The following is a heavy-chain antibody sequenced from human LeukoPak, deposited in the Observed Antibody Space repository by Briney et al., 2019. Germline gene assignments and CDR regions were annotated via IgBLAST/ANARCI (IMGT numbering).Heavy chain of an antibody. Sequence: GGSLRLSCAASGFIFPNEPMNWVRQTPGKGLEWVAHIRSDTKTIVYADSVKGRFTISRDNARDSLSLQMNSLRVEDTAVYYCVRDYNWVFDYWGQGALVTVSS. CDR2: IRSDTKTI. J-gene: IGHJ4*02. CDR3: VRDYNWVFDY. CDR1: GFIFPNEP. D-gene: IGHD1-20*01. V-gene: IGHV3-48*01.